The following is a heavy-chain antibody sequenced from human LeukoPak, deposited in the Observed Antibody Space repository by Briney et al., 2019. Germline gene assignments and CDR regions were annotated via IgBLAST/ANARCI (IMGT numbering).Heavy chain of an antibody. CDR3: ARDENRRNPPDY. J-gene: IGHJ4*02. CDR2: ISTGSGTI. Sequence: PGGTLRLSCAASGFKLSSYNMNWVRQAPGKGLEWISYISTGSGTIYYADSVKGRFTVSRDNAKNSLFLQMNSLRDEDTAVYYCARDENRRNPPDYWGQGTLVTVSS. V-gene: IGHV3-48*02. CDR1: GFKLSSYN. D-gene: IGHD1-14*01.